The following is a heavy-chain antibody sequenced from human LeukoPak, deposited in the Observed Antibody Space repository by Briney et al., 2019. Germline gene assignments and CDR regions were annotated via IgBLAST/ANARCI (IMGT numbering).Heavy chain of an antibody. CDR2: INHSGST. V-gene: IGHV4-34*01. CDR1: GGSFSGYY. CDR3: ARGSEKGSGWLSGPYYFDY. D-gene: IGHD6-19*01. J-gene: IGHJ4*02. Sequence: PSETLSLTCAVYGGSFSGYYWSWIRQPPGKGLEWIGEINHSGSTNYNPSLKSRVTISVDTSKNQFSLQLNSVTPEDTAVYYCARGSEKGSGWLSGPYYFDYWGQGTLVTVSS.